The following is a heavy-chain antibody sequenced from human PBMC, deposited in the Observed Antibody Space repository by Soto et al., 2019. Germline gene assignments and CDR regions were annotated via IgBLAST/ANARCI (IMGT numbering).Heavy chain of an antibody. J-gene: IGHJ3*02. V-gene: IGHV1-46*03. Sequence: ASVKVSCKASENTFSTYSLHWVRQAPGQGLEWMGVINPTTTTTTDAQKFQGRVTMTRDTSTSTVFLELSSLRSGDTAVYYCARDLYSTSWYVRAFDMWGQGTMVTV. D-gene: IGHD6-13*01. CDR1: ENTFSTYS. CDR2: INPTTTTT. CDR3: ARDLYSTSWYVRAFDM.